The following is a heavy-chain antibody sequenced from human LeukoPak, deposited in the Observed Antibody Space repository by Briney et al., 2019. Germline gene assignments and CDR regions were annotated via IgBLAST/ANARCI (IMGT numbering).Heavy chain of an antibody. D-gene: IGHD3-10*01. Sequence: SVKVSCKASGGTFSSYAISWVRQAPGQGLEWMGGIIPIFGTANYTQKFQGRVTITADESTSTAYMELSSLRSEDTAVYYCARKPFIKKPHPLDYWGQGTLVTVSS. V-gene: IGHV1-69*13. CDR3: ARKPFIKKPHPLDY. CDR1: GGTFSSYA. J-gene: IGHJ4*02. CDR2: IIPIFGTA.